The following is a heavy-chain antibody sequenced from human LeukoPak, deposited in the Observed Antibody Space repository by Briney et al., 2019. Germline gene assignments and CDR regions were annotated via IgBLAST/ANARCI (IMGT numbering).Heavy chain of an antibody. D-gene: IGHD3-3*01. Sequence: GGSLRLSCAASGFTFSSYSMNWVRQAPGKGLEWVSSISSSSSYIYYADSVKGRFTISRDNAKNSLYLQMNSLRAEDTAVYYCARRYYDFWSGYYLDYWGQGTLVTVSS. CDR3: ARRYYDFWSGYYLDY. CDR1: GFTFSSYS. CDR2: ISSSSSYI. V-gene: IGHV3-21*01. J-gene: IGHJ4*02.